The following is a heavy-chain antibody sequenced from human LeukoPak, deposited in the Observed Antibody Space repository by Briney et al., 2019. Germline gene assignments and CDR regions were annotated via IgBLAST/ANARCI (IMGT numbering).Heavy chain of an antibody. J-gene: IGHJ5*02. V-gene: IGHV3-74*01. D-gene: IGHD4-17*01. CDR3: ARNFDYGDHL. CDR2: INSDGSTT. CDR1: GFTFSTCW. Sequence: GGSLRLSCAASGFTFSTCWMHWVRQAPGKGLVWVSRINSDGSTTHYADSVKGRFTISRDNAKNTLYLQMNSLRAEDTAVYYCARNFDYGDHLWGQGTLVTVSS.